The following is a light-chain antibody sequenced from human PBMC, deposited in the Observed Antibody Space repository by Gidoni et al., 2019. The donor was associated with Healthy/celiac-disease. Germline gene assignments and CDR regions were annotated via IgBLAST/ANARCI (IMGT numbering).Light chain of an antibody. CDR3: MQALQTPFT. Sequence: DIVMTQSPLSLPVTPGEPASISCRSSQSLLHSNGYNYLDWYLQKPGQSPQLLIYLGSNRDSGVPDMFSGSGSGTDFTLKISRVEAGDVGVYYCMQALQTPFTFXPXTKVDIK. CDR2: LGS. CDR1: QSLLHSNGYNY. V-gene: IGKV2-28*01. J-gene: IGKJ3*01.